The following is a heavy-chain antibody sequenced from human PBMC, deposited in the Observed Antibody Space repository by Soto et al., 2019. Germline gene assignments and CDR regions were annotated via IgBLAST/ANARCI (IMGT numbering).Heavy chain of an antibody. CDR2: IYYSGST. Sequence: SETLSLTCTVSGGSISSGGYYWSWIRQHPGKGLEWIGYIYYSGSTYYNPSLKSRVTISVDTSKNQFSLKLSSVTAADTAVYYCARDQGYYDSSGYYGMDVWGQGTTVTVSS. J-gene: IGHJ6*02. D-gene: IGHD3-22*01. CDR1: GGSISSGGYY. CDR3: ARDQGYYDSSGYYGMDV. V-gene: IGHV4-31*03.